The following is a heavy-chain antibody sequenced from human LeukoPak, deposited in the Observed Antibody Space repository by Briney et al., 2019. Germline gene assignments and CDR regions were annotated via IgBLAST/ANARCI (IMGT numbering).Heavy chain of an antibody. CDR3: ARARSPDYYGSGSYSGWFDP. V-gene: IGHV4-34*01. J-gene: IGHJ5*02. D-gene: IGHD3-10*01. CDR1: GGSFSGYY. Sequence: PSETLSLTCAVYGGSFSGYYWSWIRQPPGKGLEWIGEINHSGSTNYNPPLKSRVTLSVDTSKNQFSLKLSSVTAADTAVYYCARARSPDYYGSGSYSGWFDPWGQGTLVTVSS. CDR2: INHSGST.